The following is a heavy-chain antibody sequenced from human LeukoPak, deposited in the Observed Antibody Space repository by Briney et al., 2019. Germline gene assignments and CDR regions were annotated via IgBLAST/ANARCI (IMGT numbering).Heavy chain of an antibody. Sequence: SETLSLTCTVSGDSISSGGSYWSWTRQHPGEGRERIGYIYYSGTTNYNPSLKSRVTISVDTSKNQFSLKLSSVTAADTAVYYCARAACSSTSCYAGYYYGMDVWGQGTTVTVSS. V-gene: IGHV4-31*03. CDR1: GDSISSGGSY. CDR2: IYYSGTT. CDR3: ARAACSSTSCYAGYYYGMDV. D-gene: IGHD2-2*01. J-gene: IGHJ6*02.